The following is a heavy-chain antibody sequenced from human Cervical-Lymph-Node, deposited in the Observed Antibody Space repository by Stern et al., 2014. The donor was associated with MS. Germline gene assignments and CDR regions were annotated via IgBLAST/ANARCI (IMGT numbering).Heavy chain of an antibody. CDR2: IYPGDSDI. Sequence: VQLVESGAELKKSGESLKISCKTSGYNFSNYWVAWVRQVSGKGLEWIGIIYPGDSDISYSPSCQGHVTMSVDKSNTTAYLQWKSLKASDTAVYYCARWSVACDYWGQGALITVSS. CDR3: ARWSVACDY. D-gene: IGHD2-21*01. CDR1: GYNFSNYW. J-gene: IGHJ4*02. V-gene: IGHV5-51*03.